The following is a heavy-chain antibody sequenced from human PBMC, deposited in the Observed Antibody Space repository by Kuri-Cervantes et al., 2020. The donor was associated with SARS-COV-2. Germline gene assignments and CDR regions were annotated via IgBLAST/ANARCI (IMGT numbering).Heavy chain of an antibody. D-gene: IGHD6-19*01. J-gene: IGHJ3*02. CDR3: ARILNSSGWPIDAFDI. Sequence: GSLRLSCTVSGGSISSSSYYWGWIRQPPGKGLEWIGSIYYSGSTYYNPSLKSRVTISVDTSKNQFSLKLSSVTAADTAVYYCARILNSSGWPIDAFDIWGQGTMVT. CDR2: IYYSGST. CDR1: GGSISSSSYY. V-gene: IGHV4-39*07.